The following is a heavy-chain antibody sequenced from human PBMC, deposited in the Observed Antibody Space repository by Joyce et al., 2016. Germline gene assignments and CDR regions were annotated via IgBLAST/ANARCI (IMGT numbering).Heavy chain of an antibody. CDR2: NNKRSGGT. Sequence: VHLVQSGAEVKEPGASVKVSCKASGYTFTGFYVHWVRQAPGQGIEWMGRNNKRSGGTTYAQKFQGRVTLTRDTAANTHYVELTSLTSEDTAVFYCAGDLTGSGWYYFDHWGQGTLVTVSS. V-gene: IGHV1-46*01. J-gene: IGHJ4*02. CDR1: GYTFTGFY. D-gene: IGHD6-19*01. CDR3: AGDLTGSGWYYFDH.